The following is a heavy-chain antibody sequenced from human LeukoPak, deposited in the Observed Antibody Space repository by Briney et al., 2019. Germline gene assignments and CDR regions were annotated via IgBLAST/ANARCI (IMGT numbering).Heavy chain of an antibody. D-gene: IGHD3-22*01. J-gene: IGHJ6*02. V-gene: IGHV4-39*01. CDR3: ARLYGSGYHYYGMDV. Sequence: SETLSLTCTVSGGSISSSSYYWGWIRQPPGKGLEWVGRIFYSGITYYTPSLKSRVTMSVDTSKNQFSLKLSSVTAADTAVYFCARLYGSGYHYYGMDVWGQGTTVTVSS. CDR2: IFYSGIT. CDR1: GGSISSSSYY.